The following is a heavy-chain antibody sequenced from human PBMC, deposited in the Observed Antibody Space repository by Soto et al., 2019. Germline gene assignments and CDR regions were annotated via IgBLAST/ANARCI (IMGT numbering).Heavy chain of an antibody. J-gene: IGHJ4*02. V-gene: IGHV1-24*01. CDR1: GYTLTELS. D-gene: IGHD6-13*01. Sequence: GASVKVSCKVSGYTLTELSMHWVRQAPGKGLEWMEGFDPEDGETIYAQKFQGRVTMTEDTSTDTAYMELSSLRSEDTAVYYCATDQLRVIAAAGTFDYWGQGTLVTVSS. CDR2: FDPEDGET. CDR3: ATDQLRVIAAAGTFDY.